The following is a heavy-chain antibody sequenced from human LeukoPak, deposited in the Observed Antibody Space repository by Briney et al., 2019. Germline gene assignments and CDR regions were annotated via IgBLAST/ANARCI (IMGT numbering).Heavy chain of an antibody. Sequence: GGSLRLSCAASAFTFSNYGMHWVRQAPGKGLEWMAVISYDGSNKYYADSVKGRFTISRDNSKNTLYLQMNSLRAEDTAVYYCAKDQKAGSGSFKYYFDYWGQGTLVTVSS. CDR1: AFTFSNYG. J-gene: IGHJ4*02. CDR3: AKDQKAGSGSFKYYFDY. CDR2: ISYDGSNK. V-gene: IGHV3-30*18. D-gene: IGHD3-10*01.